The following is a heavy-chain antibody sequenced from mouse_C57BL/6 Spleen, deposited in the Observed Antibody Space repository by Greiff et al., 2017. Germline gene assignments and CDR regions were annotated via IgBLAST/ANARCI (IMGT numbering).Heavy chain of an antibody. CDR3: TRGQLRLRGYAMDY. Sequence: VHLQQSGTVLARPGASVKMSCKTSGYTFTSYWMHWVKQRPGQGLEWIGAIYPGNSDTSYNQKFKGKAKLTAVTSASTAYMELSSLTNEDSAVYYCTRGQLRLRGYAMDYWGQGTSVTVSS. V-gene: IGHV1-5*01. D-gene: IGHD3-2*02. CDR1: GYTFTSYW. CDR2: IYPGNSDT. J-gene: IGHJ4*01.